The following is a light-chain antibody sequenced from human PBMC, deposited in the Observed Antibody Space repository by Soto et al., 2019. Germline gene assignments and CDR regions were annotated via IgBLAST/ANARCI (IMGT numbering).Light chain of an antibody. J-gene: IGKJ3*01. V-gene: IGKV1-12*01. Sequence: DIQMTQSPSSVSASVGDRVTITCRARQGISSWLAWYQQKPGKAPKLLIYAASSLQSGVPSRVSGRGSVTDLTLTISSLQPEDFATYHSQQATSSPFTCGPGTKVDIK. CDR1: QGISSW. CDR2: AAS. CDR3: QQATSSPFT.